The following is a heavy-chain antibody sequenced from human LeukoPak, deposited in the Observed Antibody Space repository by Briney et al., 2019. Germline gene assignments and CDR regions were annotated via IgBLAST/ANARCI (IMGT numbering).Heavy chain of an antibody. CDR2: INPNSGGT. D-gene: IGHD3-16*01. J-gene: IGHJ6*03. Sequence: ASVKVSCMASGYTFTGCYMHWVRPAPGQGLEWMGWINPNSGGTNYAQKFQGRVTMTRDTSISTAYMELSRLRSDDTAVYYCAKGGTLHPSDYMDVWGKGTTVTVSS. CDR3: AKGGTLHPSDYMDV. V-gene: IGHV1-2*02. CDR1: GYTFTGCY.